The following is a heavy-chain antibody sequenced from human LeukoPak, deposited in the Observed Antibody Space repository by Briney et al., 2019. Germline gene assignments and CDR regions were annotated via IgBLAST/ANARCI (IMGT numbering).Heavy chain of an antibody. CDR2: ISGSGGST. Sequence: GGSLRLSCAASGFTFSSYGMSRVRQAPGKGLEWVSAISGSGGSTYYADSVKGRFTTSRDNSKNTLYLQMNSLRAEDTAVYYCARRAGAYSHPYDYWGQGTLVTVSS. CDR3: ARRAGAYSHPYDY. J-gene: IGHJ4*02. D-gene: IGHD4/OR15-4a*01. V-gene: IGHV3-23*01. CDR1: GFTFSSYG.